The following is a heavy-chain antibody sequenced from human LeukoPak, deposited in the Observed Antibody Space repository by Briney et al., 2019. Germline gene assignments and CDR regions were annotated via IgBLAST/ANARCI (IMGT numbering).Heavy chain of an antibody. Sequence: PGGSLRLSCAASGFTVSSNYMSWVRQAPGKRLEWVSVIYSGGSTYYADSVKGRFTISRDNSKNTLYLQMNSLRAEDTAVYYCARDLIAVAGTGAFDIWGQGTMVTVSS. CDR2: IYSGGST. CDR3: ARDLIAVAGTGAFDI. CDR1: GFTVSSNY. J-gene: IGHJ3*02. V-gene: IGHV3-66*01. D-gene: IGHD6-19*01.